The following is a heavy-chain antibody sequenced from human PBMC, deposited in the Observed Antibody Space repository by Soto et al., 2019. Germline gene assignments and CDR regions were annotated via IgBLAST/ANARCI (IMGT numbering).Heavy chain of an antibody. D-gene: IGHD6-13*01. J-gene: IGHJ6*02. Sequence: QPGGSLRLSCAASGFTVSSNYMSWVRQAPGKGLEWVSVIYSGGSTYYADSVKGRFTISRDNSKNTLYLQMNSLRAEDTAVYYCGREVVIAAAGRDYYYGMDVWGQGTTVTVSS. CDR1: GFTVSSNY. CDR2: IYSGGST. V-gene: IGHV3-53*01. CDR3: GREVVIAAAGRDYYYGMDV.